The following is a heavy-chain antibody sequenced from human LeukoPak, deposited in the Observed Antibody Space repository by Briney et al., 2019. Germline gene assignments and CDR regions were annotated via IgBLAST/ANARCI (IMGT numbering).Heavy chain of an antibody. D-gene: IGHD3-16*01. CDR3: ARDYVGDNWFDP. CDR2: ISPNSGGT. CDR1: GYTTYY. V-gene: IGHV1-2*02. J-gene: IGHJ5*02. Sequence: GASVKVSCKASGYTTYYVHWVRQAPGQGLEWMGWISPNSGGTNYAQKFQGRVTMTRDTSISTAYMELSRLRSDDTAVYYCARDYVGDNWFDPWGQGTLVTVSS.